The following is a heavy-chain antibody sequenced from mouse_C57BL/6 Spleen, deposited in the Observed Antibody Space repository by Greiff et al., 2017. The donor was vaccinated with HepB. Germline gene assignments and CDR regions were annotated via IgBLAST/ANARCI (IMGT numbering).Heavy chain of an antibody. D-gene: IGHD4-1*01. CDR3: ARGNWAVDY. J-gene: IGHJ2*01. CDR2: IDPSDSYT. Sequence: VQLQQPGAELVRPGTSVKLSCKASGYTFTSYWMHWVKQRPGQGLEWIGVIDPSDSYTNYNQKFKGKATLTVDTSSSTAYMQLSSLTAEDSAVYYCARGNWAVDYWGQGTTLTVSS. CDR1: GYTFTSYW. V-gene: IGHV1-59*01.